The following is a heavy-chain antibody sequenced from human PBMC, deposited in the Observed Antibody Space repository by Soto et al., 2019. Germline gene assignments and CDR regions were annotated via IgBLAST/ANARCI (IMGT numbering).Heavy chain of an antibody. CDR2: TSYSGFS. V-gene: IGHV4-31*11. J-gene: IGHJ6*03. Sequence: QVQLQESGPGLVKASQTLSLTCAVSGGSITTPGHYWSWIRQHPGKGLEWLGYTSYSGFSYYNPSLQSRITTSVDTSKHQFSLKLSSVTAADTAVYYCARNRGDTPNYYYRDVWGRGTTVAVSS. CDR3: ARNRGDTPNYYYRDV. D-gene: IGHD3-10*01. CDR1: GGSITTPGHY.